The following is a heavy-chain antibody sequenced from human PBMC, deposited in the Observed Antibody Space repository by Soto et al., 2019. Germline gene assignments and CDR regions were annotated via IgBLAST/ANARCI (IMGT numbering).Heavy chain of an antibody. D-gene: IGHD3-10*01. J-gene: IGHJ5*02. V-gene: IGHV4-31*03. CDR2: IYYSGST. CDR1: GGSISSGGYY. Sequence: SETLSLTCTVSGGSISSGGYYWSWIRQHPGKGLEWIGYIYYSGSTYYNPSLKSRVTISVDTSKNQFSLKLSSVTAADTAVYYCARDSYYYGSGSSRPPQAIENWFDPWGQGTLVTVSS. CDR3: ARDSYYYGSGSSRPPQAIENWFDP.